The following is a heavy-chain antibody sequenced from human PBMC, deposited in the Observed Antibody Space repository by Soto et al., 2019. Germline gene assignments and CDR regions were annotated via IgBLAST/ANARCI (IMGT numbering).Heavy chain of an antibody. CDR2: ISCDGSNK. Sequence: GGSLSLSCAASGFTFSSYAMSWVRQAPGKGLEWVAVISCDGSNKYYADSVKGRFTISRDNSKNTLYLQMNSLRAEDTAVYYCARLGYYYGSGSYYHSPSFDYWGQGTLVTVSS. D-gene: IGHD3-10*01. CDR1: GFTFSSYA. V-gene: IGHV3-30-3*01. CDR3: ARLGYYYGSGSYYHSPSFDY. J-gene: IGHJ4*02.